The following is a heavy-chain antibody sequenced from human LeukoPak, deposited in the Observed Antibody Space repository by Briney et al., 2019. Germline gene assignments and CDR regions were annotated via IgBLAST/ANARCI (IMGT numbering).Heavy chain of an antibody. D-gene: IGHD5-12*01. CDR1: GFTFSRYA. CDR2: IWYDGSNK. J-gene: IGHJ4*02. CDR3: ARVPHRGVATIINFDY. V-gene: IGHV3-33*08. Sequence: GGSLRLSCAASGFTFSRYAMHWVRQAPGKGLEWVAVIWYDGSNKYYADSVKGRFTISRDNSKNTLYLQMNSLRAEDTAVYYCARVPHRGVATIINFDYWGQGTLVTVSS.